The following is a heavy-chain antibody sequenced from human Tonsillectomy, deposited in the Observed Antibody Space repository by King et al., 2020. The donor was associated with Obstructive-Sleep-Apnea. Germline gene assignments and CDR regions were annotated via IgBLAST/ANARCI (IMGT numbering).Heavy chain of an antibody. J-gene: IGHJ4*02. Sequence: QVQLVQSGAEVKKPGSSVKISCRASGGTFENHAVSWVRQAPGEGLEWLGRISPLLKITDYAQHFQDKVTITADTSTTVVYMEVTSLKSEDTAIYYCARDPRGFGSGYNHRFDSWGQGTLVLVSS. CDR1: GGTFENHA. CDR3: ARDPRGFGSGYNHRFDS. V-gene: IGHV1-69*10. D-gene: IGHD5-12*01. CDR2: ISPLLKIT.